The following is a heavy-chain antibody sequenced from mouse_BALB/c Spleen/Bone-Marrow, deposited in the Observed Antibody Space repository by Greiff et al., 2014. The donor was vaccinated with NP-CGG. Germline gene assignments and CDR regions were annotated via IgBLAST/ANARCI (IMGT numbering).Heavy chain of an antibody. CDR2: IDPANGNT. CDR3: ARDYDYFFDY. Sequence: VQLQQPGAELAKPGASVKLSCTASGFNIKDTYMHWVKQRPEQGLEWIGWIDPANGNTKYDPNFQGKATITADTSSNTAYLQLSSLTSEDTAVYYCARDYDYFFDYWGQGTTLTVSS. J-gene: IGHJ2*01. D-gene: IGHD2-4*01. CDR1: GFNIKDTY. V-gene: IGHV14-3*02.